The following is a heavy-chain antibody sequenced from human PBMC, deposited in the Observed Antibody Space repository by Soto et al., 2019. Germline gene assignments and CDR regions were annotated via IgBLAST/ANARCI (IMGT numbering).Heavy chain of an antibody. CDR2: ISGSGGST. CDR3: AKTVSKRLGPGIRGWFDP. J-gene: IGHJ5*02. Sequence: EVQLLESGGGLVQPGGSLRLSCAASGFTFSSYAMSWVRQAPGKGLEWVSAISGSGGSTYYADYVKGRFTISRDDSKNTLYLQMNSLRAEDTAVYYCAKTVSKRLGPGIRGWFDPWGQGTLVTVSS. D-gene: IGHD3-16*01. V-gene: IGHV3-23*01. CDR1: GFTFSSYA.